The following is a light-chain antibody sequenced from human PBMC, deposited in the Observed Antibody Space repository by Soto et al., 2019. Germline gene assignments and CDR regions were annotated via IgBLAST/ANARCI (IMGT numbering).Light chain of an antibody. CDR2: GAS. CDR3: QQYGSSSYT. CDR1: QSVSSSY. Sequence: EIVLTQSPGTLSLSPGERATLSCRASQSVSSSYLACYQQKPGQAPRLLIYGASSRATGIPDRFSGSGSGTDFTLTISSLEPEDFAVYYCQQYGSSSYTFGQGTKLEIK. J-gene: IGKJ2*01. V-gene: IGKV3-20*01.